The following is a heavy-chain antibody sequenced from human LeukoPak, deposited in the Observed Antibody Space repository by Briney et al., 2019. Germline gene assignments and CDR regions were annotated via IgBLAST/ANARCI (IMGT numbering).Heavy chain of an antibody. Sequence: SVKVSCKASGGTFSSYAISWVRQAPGQGLEWMGRIIPILGIANYAQKFQGRATITADKSTSTAYMELSSLRSEDTAVYYCARAGAVAGTYDAFDIWGQGTMVTVSS. J-gene: IGHJ3*02. CDR1: GGTFSSYA. CDR3: ARAGAVAGTYDAFDI. V-gene: IGHV1-69*04. D-gene: IGHD6-19*01. CDR2: IIPILGIA.